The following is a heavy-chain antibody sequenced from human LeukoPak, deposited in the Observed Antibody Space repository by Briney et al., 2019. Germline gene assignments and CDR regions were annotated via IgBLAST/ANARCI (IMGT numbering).Heavy chain of an antibody. Sequence: ASVKVSCKASGYTFTGYFMHWVRQAPGQGLEWMGWISPNSGGANYAQEFQGRVTMTRDTSISTAYMELSRLRSDDTAVYYCARVGAEYQLLYDQYYFDYWGQGTLVTVS. CDR2: ISPNSGGA. D-gene: IGHD2-2*02. CDR1: GYTFTGYF. CDR3: ARVGAEYQLLYDQYYFDY. J-gene: IGHJ4*02. V-gene: IGHV1-2*02.